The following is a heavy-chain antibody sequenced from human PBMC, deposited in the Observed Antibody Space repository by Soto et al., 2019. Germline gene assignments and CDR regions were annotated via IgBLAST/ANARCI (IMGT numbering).Heavy chain of an antibody. CDR1: GFTFSSHA. Sequence: GGSLRLSCAASGFTFSSHAMSWVRQAPGKGLEWVSGISGSGGSTYYADSVKGRFTISRDNSKNMLYLQMNSLRAEDTAVHYCARGSSYYGSGSYSPDWGQGTLVTVSS. D-gene: IGHD3-10*01. J-gene: IGHJ4*02. V-gene: IGHV3-23*01. CDR3: ARGSSYYGSGSYSPD. CDR2: ISGSGGST.